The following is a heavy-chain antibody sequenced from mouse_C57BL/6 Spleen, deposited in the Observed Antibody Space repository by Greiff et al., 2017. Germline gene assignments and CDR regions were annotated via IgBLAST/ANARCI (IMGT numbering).Heavy chain of an antibody. J-gene: IGHJ4*01. CDR3: ARERETVEDAMDY. V-gene: IGHV2-6*03. CDR1: GFSLTSYG. D-gene: IGHD1-1*01. CDR2: IWSDGST. Sequence: QVQLQQSGPGLVAPSQSLSITCTVSGFSLTSYGVHWVRQPPGKGLEWLVVIWSDGSTTYNSALKSRLSISKDNSKSQVFLKMNSLQTDDTAMYYCARERETVEDAMDYWGQGTSVTVSS.